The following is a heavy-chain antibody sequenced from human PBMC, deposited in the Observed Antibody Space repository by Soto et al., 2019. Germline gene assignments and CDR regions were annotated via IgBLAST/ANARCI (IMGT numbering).Heavy chain of an antibody. D-gene: IGHD3-22*01. CDR1: GYTFTEFS. Sequence: GASLKVSCKASGYTFTEFSLHWVQQAPGQGLERMGGVDHEDGEKIYAQKFQGRVTMTEDTSTDTAYMELSSLRSEDTAVYYCATRTYYYDSSGYYYMYYFDYWGQGTLVTVSS. V-gene: IGHV1-24*01. J-gene: IGHJ4*02. CDR3: ATRTYYYDSSGYYYMYYFDY. CDR2: VDHEDGEK.